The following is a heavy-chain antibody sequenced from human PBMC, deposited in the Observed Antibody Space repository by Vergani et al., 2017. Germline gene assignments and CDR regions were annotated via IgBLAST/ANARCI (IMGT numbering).Heavy chain of an antibody. CDR2: ISSSSSTI. CDR1: GFTFSSYS. Sequence: EVQLVESGGGLVQPGGSLRLSCAASGFTFSSYSMNWVRQAPGKGLEWVSYISSSSSTIYYADSVKGRFTISRDNAKNSLYLQMNSLRAEDTAVYYCASYGDYDVGEWGQGTLVTVSS. J-gene: IGHJ4*02. CDR3: ASYGDYDVGE. D-gene: IGHD4-17*01. V-gene: IGHV3-48*01.